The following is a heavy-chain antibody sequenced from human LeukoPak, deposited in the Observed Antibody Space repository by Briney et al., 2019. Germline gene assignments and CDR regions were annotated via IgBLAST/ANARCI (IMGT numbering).Heavy chain of an antibody. CDR1: GFTFSSYA. CDR3: AKGVEYSSSPWFDP. D-gene: IGHD6-6*01. J-gene: IGHJ5*02. Sequence: GGSLRLSCVASGFTFSSYAMSWVRHAPGKGLEWVSAISGSGGSTYYEDSVKGRFTISRDNSKNTLYLQMNGLRDEDTAVYYCAKGVEYSSSPWFDPWGQGTLVTVSS. V-gene: IGHV3-23*01. CDR2: ISGSGGST.